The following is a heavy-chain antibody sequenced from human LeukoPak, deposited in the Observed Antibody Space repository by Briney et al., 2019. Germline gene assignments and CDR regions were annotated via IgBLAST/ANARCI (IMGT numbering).Heavy chain of an antibody. J-gene: IGHJ3*02. CDR2: ISSSGSTI. Sequence: TGGSLRLSCAASGFTFSDYYMSWVRQAPGKGLEWVSYISSSGSTIYYADSVKGRFTISRDNAKNSLYLQMNSLRAEDTAVYYCAIPGIAVAGSDAFDIWGQGTMVTVSS. CDR3: AIPGIAVAGSDAFDI. D-gene: IGHD6-19*01. CDR1: GFTFSDYY. V-gene: IGHV3-11*01.